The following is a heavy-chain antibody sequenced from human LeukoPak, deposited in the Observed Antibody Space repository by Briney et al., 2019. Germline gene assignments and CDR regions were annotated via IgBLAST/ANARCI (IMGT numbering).Heavy chain of an antibody. D-gene: IGHD2-8*02. CDR2: ISSSSSYI. V-gene: IGHV3-21*01. Sequence: PGGSLRLSCAASGFTFSNYAMIWVRQAPRKGLEWVSSISSSSSYIYYADSMKGRFTISRDNAKNSLFLQMNNLRAEDTAVYYCARDRRYFDTGGLGGPDYWGQGTLITVSS. J-gene: IGHJ4*02. CDR3: ARDRRYFDTGGLGGPDY. CDR1: GFTFSNYA.